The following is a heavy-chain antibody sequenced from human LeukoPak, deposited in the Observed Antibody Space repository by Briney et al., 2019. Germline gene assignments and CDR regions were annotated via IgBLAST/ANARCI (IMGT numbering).Heavy chain of an antibody. J-gene: IGHJ4*02. V-gene: IGHV3-48*02. CDR1: GFTFSNYN. CDR3: ARETVGLDY. Sequence: GGSLGLSCAASGFTFSNYNLSWVRQAPGKGLEWVSYISDGSSTIYYADSVRGRFTISRDNAKNSLYLQINSLRDEDTAVYYCARETVGLDYWGQGTLVTVSS. D-gene: IGHD4-23*01. CDR2: ISDGSSTI.